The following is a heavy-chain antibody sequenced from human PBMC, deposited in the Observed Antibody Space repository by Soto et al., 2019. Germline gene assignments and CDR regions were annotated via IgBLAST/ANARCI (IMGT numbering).Heavy chain of an antibody. Sequence: SSSRWSWYRQPPGTGLEWIGEINHSGSTNYNPSLKSRVTISVDTSKNQFSLKLTSVTAADTAVYYCARDKITGLFDYWGQRPLVTVSS. V-gene: IGHV4-34*01. CDR1: SSSR. CDR3: ARDKITGLFDY. J-gene: IGHJ4*02. D-gene: IGHD2-8*02. CDR2: INHSGST.